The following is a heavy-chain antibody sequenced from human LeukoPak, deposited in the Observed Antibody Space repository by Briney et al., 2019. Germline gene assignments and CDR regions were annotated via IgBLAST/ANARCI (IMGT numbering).Heavy chain of an antibody. D-gene: IGHD6-13*01. CDR1: GYTFTGYY. CDR2: INPNSGGT. CDR3: ARGRVAAAGAYYFDY. V-gene: IGHV1-2*06. J-gene: IGHJ4*02. Sequence: ASVKVSCTASGYTFTGYYMHWVRQAPGQGLEWMGRINPNSGGTNYAQKFQGRVTMTRDTSISTAYMELSRLRSDDTAVYYCARGRVAAAGAYYFDYWGQGTLVTVSS.